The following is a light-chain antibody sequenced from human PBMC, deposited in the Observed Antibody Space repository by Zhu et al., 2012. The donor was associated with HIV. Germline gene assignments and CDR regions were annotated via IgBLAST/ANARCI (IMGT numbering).Light chain of an antibody. CDR3: QQYDDWPPLT. CDR2: DTS. J-gene: IGKJ4*01. V-gene: IGKV3-15*01. Sequence: IVLTQSPATLSVSPGERATLSCRAGESIKSDLAWYQQKPGQAPRLLIYDTSTRATGVPARFSGSGSGTEFTLTISSLQSEDFAVYYCQQYDDWPPLTFGGGTKVEIK. CDR1: ESIKSD.